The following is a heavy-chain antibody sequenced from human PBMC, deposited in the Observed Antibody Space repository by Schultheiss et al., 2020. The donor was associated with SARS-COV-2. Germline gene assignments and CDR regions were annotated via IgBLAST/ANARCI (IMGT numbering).Heavy chain of an antibody. V-gene: IGHV3-30*02. Sequence: GGSLRLSCAASGFMFSRNGMHWARQAPGKGLEWVAYIRKDGSDKYYVESVKGRFTISRDNSKNTLYLQMNSLRAEDTAVYYCAKGHYDSSGYQPFGYWGQGTLVTVSS. CDR2: IRKDGSDK. J-gene: IGHJ4*02. CDR1: GFMFSRNG. CDR3: AKGHYDSSGYQPFGY. D-gene: IGHD3-22*01.